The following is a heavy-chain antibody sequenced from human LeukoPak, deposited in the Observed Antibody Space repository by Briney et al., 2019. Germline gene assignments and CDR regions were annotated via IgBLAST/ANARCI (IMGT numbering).Heavy chain of an antibody. CDR2: TYYRSKWYG. Sequence: SQTLSLTCAISGDSVSSNIAAWSWIRQSPPRGLEWLGRTYYRSKWYGDYAVSVKSRITINPDTSKNQFSLQLYSVTPDDTAVYYCTRGALGIGDAFDIWGQGTMVTVSS. CDR1: GDSVSSNIAA. V-gene: IGHV6-1*01. J-gene: IGHJ3*02. D-gene: IGHD7-27*01. CDR3: TRGALGIGDAFDI.